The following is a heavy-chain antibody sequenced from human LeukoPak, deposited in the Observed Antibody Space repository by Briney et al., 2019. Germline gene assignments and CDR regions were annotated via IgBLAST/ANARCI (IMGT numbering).Heavy chain of an antibody. CDR3: ARAEGSSSGVFDN. CDR1: GGTFSSYA. Sequence: GASVKVSCKASGGTFSSYAISWVRQAPGQGLEWMGRIIPILGIANYAQKFQGRVTITADKSTSTAYMELSSLRSEDTAVYYCARAEGSSSGVFDNWGQGTLVTVSS. CDR2: IIPILGIA. J-gene: IGHJ4*02. V-gene: IGHV1-69*04. D-gene: IGHD6-13*01.